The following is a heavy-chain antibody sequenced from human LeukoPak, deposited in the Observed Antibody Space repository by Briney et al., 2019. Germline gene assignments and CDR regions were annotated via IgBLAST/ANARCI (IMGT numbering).Heavy chain of an antibody. CDR3: VKDPRDTYGTNWFVS. Sequence: GGSLRLSCVASGFSLGNYAMSWVRQAPGKGLQWVSQISGTGGATWYAGFARDRFTISRDNSKKTLYLQMSGLRVEGTAMYYCVKDPRDTYGTNWFVSWGQGTLLIVSS. D-gene: IGHD2-21*01. CDR2: ISGTGGAT. V-gene: IGHV3-23*01. CDR1: GFSLGNYA. J-gene: IGHJ5*01.